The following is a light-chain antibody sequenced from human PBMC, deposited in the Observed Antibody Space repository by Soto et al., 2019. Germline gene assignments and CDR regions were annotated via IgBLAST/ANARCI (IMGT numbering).Light chain of an antibody. V-gene: IGKV1-39*01. Sequence: DIQMTQSPSSLSASVGDRVTITCRTSQSISSYLNWYQQKPGKAPKLLIYAASSLQSGVPSRFSGSRSGTDFTLTISSLQPEDFATYYCQQSYSPPPWTFGQGTKVEIK. CDR2: AAS. CDR1: QSISSY. CDR3: QQSYSPPPWT. J-gene: IGKJ1*01.